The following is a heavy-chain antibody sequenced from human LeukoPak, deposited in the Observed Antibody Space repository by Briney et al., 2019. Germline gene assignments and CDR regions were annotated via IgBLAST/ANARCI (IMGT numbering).Heavy chain of an antibody. CDR2: IYYSGST. D-gene: IGHD3-22*01. J-gene: IGHJ3*02. V-gene: IGHV4-59*01. CDR3: ASSGYYGNDAFDI. Sequence: SETLSLTCTVSGGSISSYYWNWIRQPPGKGLEWIGYIYYSGSTNYNPSLKSRVTISVDTSKNQFSLKLSSVTAADTAVYYCASSGYYGNDAFDIWGQGTMVTVSS. CDR1: GGSISSYY.